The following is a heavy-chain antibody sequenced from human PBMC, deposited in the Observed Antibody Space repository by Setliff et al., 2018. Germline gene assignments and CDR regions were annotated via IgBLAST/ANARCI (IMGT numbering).Heavy chain of an antibody. CDR2: IYHTGTT. V-gene: IGHV4-59*04. J-gene: IGHJ6*02. D-gene: IGHD2-21*01. Sequence: PSETLSLTCTVSGGSISPYFWSWIRQPPGKGLEWIGNIYHTGTTYYNPSLRSRVSISLDTSRNQFSLILSSLTAADSGVYFCATRTFAVVPASAFDHHYFYGMDVWGRGTTVTVSS. CDR1: GGSISPYF. CDR3: ATRTFAVVPASAFDHHYFYGMDV.